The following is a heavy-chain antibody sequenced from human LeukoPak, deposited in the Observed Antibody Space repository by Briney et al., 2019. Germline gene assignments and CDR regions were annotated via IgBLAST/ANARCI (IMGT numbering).Heavy chain of an antibody. CDR3: AKDQWPFSYDILTGANAFDI. J-gene: IGHJ3*02. D-gene: IGHD3-9*01. Sequence: QPGGSLRLSCAASGFTFSSYAMSWVRQAPGKGLEWVSAISGSGGSTYYADSVKGRFTISRDDSKNTLYLQMDSLRAEDTAVYYCAKDQWPFSYDILTGANAFDIWGQGTMVTVSS. CDR2: ISGSGGST. V-gene: IGHV3-23*01. CDR1: GFTFSSYA.